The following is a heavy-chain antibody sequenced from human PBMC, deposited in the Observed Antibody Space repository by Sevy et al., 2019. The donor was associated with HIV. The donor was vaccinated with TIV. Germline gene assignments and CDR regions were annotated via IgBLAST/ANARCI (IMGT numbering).Heavy chain of an antibody. V-gene: IGHV3-7*01. CDR2: IRQDGNEI. CDR1: GFTFHTYC. CDR3: VRRYFDV. Sequence: GGSLRLSCAASGFTFHTYCMQWVRQAPGKGLEWVANIRQDGNEIYYADSVKGRFTISRDNAMQCLYLEMNTLRVEDWGIYYCVRRYFDVWGQGTLVTVSS. J-gene: IGHJ4*02.